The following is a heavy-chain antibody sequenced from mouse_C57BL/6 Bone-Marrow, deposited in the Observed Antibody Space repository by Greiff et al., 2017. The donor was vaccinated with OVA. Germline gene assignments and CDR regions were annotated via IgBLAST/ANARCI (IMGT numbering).Heavy chain of an antibody. CDR1: GYTFTSYG. V-gene: IGHV1-81*01. J-gene: IGHJ2*01. D-gene: IGHD1-1*01. CDR2: IYPRSGNT. Sequence: VQRVESGAELARPGASVKLSCKASGYTFTSYGISWVKQRTGQGLEWIGEIYPRSGNTYYNEKFKGKATLTADKSSSTAYMELRSLTSEDSAVYFCARSLLLRYWGQGTTLTVSS. CDR3: ARSLLLRY.